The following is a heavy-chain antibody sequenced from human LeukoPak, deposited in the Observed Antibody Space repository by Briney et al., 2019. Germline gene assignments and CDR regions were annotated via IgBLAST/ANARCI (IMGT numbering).Heavy chain of an antibody. CDR1: GFPFSSYA. J-gene: IGHJ5*02. CDR2: ISDSGGRT. CDR3: VREHSRVFDP. Sequence: GGSLRLSCAASGFPFSSYAMSWVRQAPGKGLEWVSVISDSGGRTYSAASVKGRFTISRDNSKDTLYLQMNSLRAEDTAVYYCVREHSRVFDPWGQGTLVTVSS. V-gene: IGHV3-23*01.